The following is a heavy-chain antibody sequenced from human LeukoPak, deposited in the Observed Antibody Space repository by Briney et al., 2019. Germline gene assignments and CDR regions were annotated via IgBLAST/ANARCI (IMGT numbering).Heavy chain of an antibody. CDR1: GFTFSSYE. V-gene: IGHV3-48*03. Sequence: GGSLRLSCAASGFTFSSYEMNWVRQAPGKGLEWVSYISSGGGTVYYADSVKGRFTISRDNAKNSLYLQMNSLRAEDTAVYYCARTYPDAFDIWGQGTMVTVSS. CDR2: ISSGGGTV. J-gene: IGHJ3*02. D-gene: IGHD2-2*01. CDR3: ARTYPDAFDI.